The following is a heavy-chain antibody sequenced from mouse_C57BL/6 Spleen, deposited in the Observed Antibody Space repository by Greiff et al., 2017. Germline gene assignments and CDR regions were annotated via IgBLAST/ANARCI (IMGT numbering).Heavy chain of an antibody. V-gene: IGHV14-4*01. D-gene: IGHD1-1*01. Sequence: EVQLQQSGAELVRPGASVKLSCTASGFNIKDDYMHWVKQRPEQGLEWIGWIDPENGDTEYASKFQGKATITADTPSNTAYLQLSSLTSEDTAVYYCITTVVARGDYWGQGTTLTVSS. CDR3: ITTVVARGDY. J-gene: IGHJ2*01. CDR1: GFNIKDDY. CDR2: IDPENGDT.